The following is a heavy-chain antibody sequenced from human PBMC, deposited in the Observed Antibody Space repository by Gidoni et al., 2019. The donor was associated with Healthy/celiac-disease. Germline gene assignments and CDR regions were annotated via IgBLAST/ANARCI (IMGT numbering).Heavy chain of an antibody. CDR3: ARGELRVIAAAGTVFDY. D-gene: IGHD6-13*01. CDR2: INAGNGNS. Sequence: QVQLVQSGDEVKKPGASVKVSCKASGDTFTSYAMHWVRQAPGQTLEWMGWINAGNGNSKDSQKFQGRVTITRDTSASTAYMELSSLRSEDTAVYFCARGELRVIAAAGTVFDYWGQGTLVTVSS. V-gene: IGHV1-3*01. J-gene: IGHJ4*02. CDR1: GDTFTSYA.